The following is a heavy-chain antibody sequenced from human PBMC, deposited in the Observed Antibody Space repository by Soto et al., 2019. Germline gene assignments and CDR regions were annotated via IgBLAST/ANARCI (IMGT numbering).Heavy chain of an antibody. CDR2: IYPGDSDT. D-gene: IGHD3-10*01. CDR1: GYTFSTYW. V-gene: IGHV5-51*01. CDR3: ARKFAPEFFDS. J-gene: IGHJ4*02. Sequence: GEPLKFSCKGSGYTFSTYWIAWVRQMPGKGLEWMGIIYPGDSDTKYSPAFQGQVTISADKSINTAYLQWTSLEASDTAMYYCARKFAPEFFDSWGQGTLVTVSS.